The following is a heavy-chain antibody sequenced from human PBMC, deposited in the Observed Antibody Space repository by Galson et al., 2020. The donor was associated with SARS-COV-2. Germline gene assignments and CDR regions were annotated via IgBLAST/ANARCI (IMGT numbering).Heavy chain of an antibody. J-gene: IGHJ2*01. Sequence: GESLKTPCAASGFTFSSYSMNWVHQAPGKGLVWVLSISSSSSYIYYADSVKGRFTISRDNAKNSLYLQMNSLRAEDTAVYYCAGKILTGVPAAMGLGLNFGLWGRGTLVTVSS. CDR2: ISSSSSYI. CDR1: GFTFSSYS. V-gene: IGHV3-21*01. CDR3: AGKILTGVPAAMGLGLNFGL. D-gene: IGHD2-2*01.